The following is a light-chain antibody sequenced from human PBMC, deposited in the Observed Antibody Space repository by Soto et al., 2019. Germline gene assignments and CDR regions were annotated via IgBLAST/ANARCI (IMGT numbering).Light chain of an antibody. J-gene: IGKJ4*01. V-gene: IGKV3-20*01. CDR1: QSVSNNY. CDR3: QLYGSSPPLT. Sequence: IVLVQSPGTLSLSPGERATLSCRASQSVSNNYLAWYQQKPGQAPRLLIDGASSRATGIPDRFSGSGSGTDLTLTISRLEPEDFAVYYCQLYGSSPPLTFGGGTKVEIK. CDR2: GAS.